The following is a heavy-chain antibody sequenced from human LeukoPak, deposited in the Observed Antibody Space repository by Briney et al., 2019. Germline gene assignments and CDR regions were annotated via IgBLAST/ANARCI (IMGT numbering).Heavy chain of an antibody. Sequence: GRSLRLSCAASGFTFSSYAMHWVRQAPGKGLEWVAVISYDGSNKYYADSVKGRFTISRDNSKSTLYLQMNSLRAEDTAVYYCAKDPVLGDWGQGTLVTVSS. V-gene: IGHV3-30-3*01. CDR3: AKDPVLGD. CDR1: GFTFSSYA. J-gene: IGHJ4*02. CDR2: ISYDGSNK.